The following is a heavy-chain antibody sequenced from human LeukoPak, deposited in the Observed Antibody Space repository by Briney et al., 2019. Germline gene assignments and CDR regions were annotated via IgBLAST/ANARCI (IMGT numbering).Heavy chain of an antibody. V-gene: IGHV3-66*01. CDR1: GFAVSSNY. CDR2: IHTGGNT. J-gene: IGHJ6*02. Sequence: GGSLRLSCTASGFAVSSNYINWVRQAPGKWLEWVSVIHTGGNTYYADSVKGRFTISRDNSKNTVYLQMNSLRAEDTALYYCARERDGYCGGDCYYYYGMDVWGQGTTVTVSS. CDR3: ARERDGYCGGDCYYYYGMDV. D-gene: IGHD2-21*02.